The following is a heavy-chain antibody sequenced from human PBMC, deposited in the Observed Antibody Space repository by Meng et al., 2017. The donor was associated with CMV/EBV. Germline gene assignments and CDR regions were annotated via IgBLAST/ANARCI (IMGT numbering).Heavy chain of an antibody. CDR2: IYYSGST. Sequence: SETLSLTCTVSGGSISSSSYYWGWIRQPPGKGLEWIGSIYYSGSTYYNPSLKSRVTISVDTSKNQFSLKLNSVTPEDTAVYYCARETIFGVVIIWDWFDPWGQGTLVTVSS. CDR1: GGSISSSSYY. D-gene: IGHD3-3*01. J-gene: IGHJ5*02. CDR3: ARETIFGVVIIWDWFDP. V-gene: IGHV4-39*07.